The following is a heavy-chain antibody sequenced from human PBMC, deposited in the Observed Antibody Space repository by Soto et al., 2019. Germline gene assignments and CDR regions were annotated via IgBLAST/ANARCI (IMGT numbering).Heavy chain of an antibody. CDR2: INAGNGNT. CDR1: GYTFTSYA. Sequence: GASVKVSCKASGYTFTSYAMHWVRQAPGQRLEWMGWINAGNGNTKYSQKFQGRVTITADKSTSTAYMELSSLRSEDTAVYYCASLRYYYDSSGYPIPPAPFDYWGQGTLVTVSS. CDR3: ASLRYYYDSSGYPIPPAPFDY. V-gene: IGHV1-3*01. D-gene: IGHD3-22*01. J-gene: IGHJ4*02.